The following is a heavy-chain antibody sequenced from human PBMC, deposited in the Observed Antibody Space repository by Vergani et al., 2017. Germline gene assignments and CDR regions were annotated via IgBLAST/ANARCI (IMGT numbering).Heavy chain of an antibody. D-gene: IGHD2-8*01. CDR3: ARGEPRYCTNGVCYTGEVDY. Sequence: QVQLVESGGGVVQPGRSLRLSCAASGFTFSSYGMHWVRQAPGKGLEWVAVIWYDGSNKYYADSVKGRFTISRDNSKNTLYLQMNSLRAEDTALYYCARGEPRYCTNGVCYTGEVDYWGQGTLVTVSS. CDR1: GFTFSSYG. V-gene: IGHV3-33*01. CDR2: IWYDGSNK. J-gene: IGHJ4*02.